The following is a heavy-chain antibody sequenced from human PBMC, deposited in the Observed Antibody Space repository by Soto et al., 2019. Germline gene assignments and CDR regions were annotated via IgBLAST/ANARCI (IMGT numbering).Heavy chain of an antibody. CDR2: INPSGGST. CDR1: GYTFTSYY. V-gene: IGHV1-46*01. D-gene: IGHD5-12*01. Sequence: ASVKVSCKASGYTFTSYYMHWVRQAPGQGLEWMGIINPSGGSTSYAQKFQARVTMTRDTSTSTVYMELSSLRSEDTAVYYCARGGEMATITSYLDYWGQGTLVTVSS. J-gene: IGHJ4*02. CDR3: ARGGEMATITSYLDY.